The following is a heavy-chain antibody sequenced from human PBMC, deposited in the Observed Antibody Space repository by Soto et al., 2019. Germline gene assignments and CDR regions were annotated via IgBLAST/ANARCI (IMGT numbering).Heavy chain of an antibody. D-gene: IGHD1-26*01. CDR3: ARDGWELQRFDY. Sequence: PGGSVRLSCEASGLNVSSYSRNWVRQAPGKGLEWVSSISSSSSYIYYADSVKGRFTISRDNAKNSLYLQMNSLRAEDTAVYYCARDGWELQRFDYWGQGTLVTVSS. CDR2: ISSSSSYI. CDR1: GLNVSSYS. J-gene: IGHJ4*02. V-gene: IGHV3-21*01.